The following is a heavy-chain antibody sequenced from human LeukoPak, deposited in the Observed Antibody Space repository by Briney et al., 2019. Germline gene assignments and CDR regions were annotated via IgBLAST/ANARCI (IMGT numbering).Heavy chain of an antibody. CDR1: GGSISSYY. D-gene: IGHD6-13*01. J-gene: IGHJ4*02. CDR3: AVGSSPPTIDY. Sequence: SETLSLTCTVSGGSISSYYWSWIRQPPGKGLEWIGYIYYSGSTNYNPSLKSRVTISVDTSKNQFSLKLSSVTAADTAVYYCAVGSSPPTIDYWGQGTLVTVSS. CDR2: IYYSGST. V-gene: IGHV4-59*01.